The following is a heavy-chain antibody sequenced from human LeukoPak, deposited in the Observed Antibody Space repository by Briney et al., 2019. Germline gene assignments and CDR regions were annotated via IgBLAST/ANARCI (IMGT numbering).Heavy chain of an antibody. CDR1: GGSISSYY. CDR2: IYYSGST. Sequence: SETLSLTCTVSGGSISSYYWSWLRQPPGKGLEWIGSIYYSGSTYYNPSLKSRVTISVDTSKNQFSLKLSSVTAADTAVYYCATRNFQHWGQGTLVTVSS. V-gene: IGHV4-59*05. CDR3: ATRNFQH. J-gene: IGHJ1*01.